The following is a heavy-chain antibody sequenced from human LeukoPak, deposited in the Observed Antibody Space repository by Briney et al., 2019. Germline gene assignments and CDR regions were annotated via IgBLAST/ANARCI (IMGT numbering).Heavy chain of an antibody. CDR3: VRAEGAGYARY. D-gene: IGHD5-12*01. Sequence: SETLSLTCTVSGASISNYYGSWIRQPAGKGLEWIGRMYNSGSTIYNPSLQSRVTMSLDTSSNHFSLNLISVTAADTAVYYCVRAEGAGYARYWGQGTLVTVSS. V-gene: IGHV4-4*07. CDR2: MYNSGST. J-gene: IGHJ4*02. CDR1: GASISNYY.